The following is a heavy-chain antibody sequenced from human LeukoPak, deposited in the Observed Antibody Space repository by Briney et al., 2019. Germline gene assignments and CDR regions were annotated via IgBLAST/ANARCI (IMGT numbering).Heavy chain of an antibody. J-gene: IGHJ4*02. V-gene: IGHV3-53*01. CDR3: ARGLGDYFDSGGAN. CDR2: IYSGGNT. Sequence: GGSLRLSCAASGFVVSNNYMTWVRQAPGKGLEWVSVIYSGGNTYYADSVKGRFTISRDNSRNTLYLQMNSLRAEDTAVYYCARGLGDYFDSGGANWGQGTLVTVSS. CDR1: GFVVSNNY. D-gene: IGHD3-22*01.